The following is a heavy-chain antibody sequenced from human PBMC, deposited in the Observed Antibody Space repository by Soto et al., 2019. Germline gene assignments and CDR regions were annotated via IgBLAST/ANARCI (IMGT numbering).Heavy chain of an antibody. CDR1: GFTFSSYA. CDR2: ISYDGSNK. J-gene: IGHJ4*02. CDR3: ARVAKYSSGWPDSNFRDY. V-gene: IGHV3-30-3*01. Sequence: QVQLVESGGGVVQPGRSLRLSCAASGFTFSSYAMHWVRQAPGKGLEWVAVISYDGSNKYYADSVKGRFTISRDNSKNTLYLQMNRLRAEDTAVYYCARVAKYSSGWPDSNFRDYWGQGTLVTVSS. D-gene: IGHD6-19*01.